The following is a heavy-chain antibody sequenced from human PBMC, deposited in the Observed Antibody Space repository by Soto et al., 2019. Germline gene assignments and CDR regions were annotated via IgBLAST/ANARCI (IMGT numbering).Heavy chain of an antibody. J-gene: IGHJ4*02. V-gene: IGHV4-59*01. CDR1: GGSISSYY. CDR2: IYYSGST. Sequence: SETLSLTCTVSGGSISSYYWSWIRQPPGKGLEWIGYIYYSGSTNYNPSLKSRVTISVDTSKNQFSLKLSSVTAAGTAVYYCARVRRLGELSLDYWGQGTLVTVSS. D-gene: IGHD3-16*02. CDR3: ARVRRLGELSLDY.